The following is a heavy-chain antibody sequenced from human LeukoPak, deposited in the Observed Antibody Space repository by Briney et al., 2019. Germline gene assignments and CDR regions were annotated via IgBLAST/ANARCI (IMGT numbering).Heavy chain of an antibody. CDR1: GFTFSSYAM. Sequence: ASLRLSCAASGFTFSSYAMSWVRQPPGKGLEWIGEIYHSGSTNYNPSLKSRVTISVDKSKNQFSLKLSSVTAADTAVYYCARAQTDRGYSYGRYYFDYWGQGTLVTVSS. J-gene: IGHJ4*02. V-gene: IGHV4-4*02. D-gene: IGHD5-18*01. CDR3: ARAQTDRGYSYGRYYFDY. CDR2: IYHSGST.